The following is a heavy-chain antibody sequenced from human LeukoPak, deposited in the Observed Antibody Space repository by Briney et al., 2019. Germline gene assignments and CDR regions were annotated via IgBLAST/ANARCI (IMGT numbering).Heavy chain of an antibody. D-gene: IGHD4/OR15-4a*01. CDR2: INSDGSST. CDR1: GVTFSSYW. CDR3: AKERDYGPADY. V-gene: IGHV3-74*01. Sequence: GGSLRLSCAASGVTFSSYWMHWVRQAPGKGLVWVSRINSDGSSTSYADSVKGRFTVSRDNSKNTLFLQMNSLRAEDTAIYYCAKERDYGPADYWGQGTLVTVSS. J-gene: IGHJ4*02.